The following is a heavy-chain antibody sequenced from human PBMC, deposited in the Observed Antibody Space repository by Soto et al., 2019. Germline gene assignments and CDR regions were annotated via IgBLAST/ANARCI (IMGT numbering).Heavy chain of an antibody. CDR1: GFTVSSNY. V-gene: IGHV3-53*04. CDR2: IYSGGST. CDR3: ARDLGGWAWGAFDI. D-gene: IGHD6-19*01. J-gene: IGHJ3*02. Sequence: GGSLRLSCAASGFTVSSNYMSWVRQAPGKGLEWVSVIYSGGSTYYADSVKGRFTISRHNSKNTLYLQMNSLRAEDTAVYYCARDLGGWAWGAFDIWGQGTMVTVSS.